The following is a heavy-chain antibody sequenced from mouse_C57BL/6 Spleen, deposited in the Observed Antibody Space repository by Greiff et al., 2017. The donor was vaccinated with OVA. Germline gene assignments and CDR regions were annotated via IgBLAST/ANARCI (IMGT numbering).Heavy chain of an antibody. Sequence: QVQLQQPGAELVMPGASVKLSCKASGYTFTSYWMHWVKQRPGQGLEWIGEIDPSDSYTNYNQKFKGKSTLTVDKSSSTAYMQLSSLTSEDSAVYYCARRQYYAMDDWGQGTSVTVSS. D-gene: IGHD6-1*01. J-gene: IGHJ4*01. CDR3: ARRQYYAMDD. CDR1: GYTFTSYW. V-gene: IGHV1-69*01. CDR2: IDPSDSYT.